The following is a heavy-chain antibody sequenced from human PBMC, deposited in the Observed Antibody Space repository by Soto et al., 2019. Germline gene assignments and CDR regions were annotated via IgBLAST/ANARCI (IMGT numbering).Heavy chain of an antibody. CDR3: IQSRCGGDCLQSYASYYYYGMDV. CDR2: IYWDDDK. Sequence: QITLKESGPTLVKPTQTLTLTCTFSAFSLSTGGVGVGWIRQPPGNALEWLALIYWDDDKRYSPSLRSRLTITKDTSKNQVVLTMNNMDPVDTSTYYCIQSRCGGDCLQSYASYYYYGMDVW. D-gene: IGHD2-21*02. CDR1: AFSLSTGGVG. V-gene: IGHV2-5*02. J-gene: IGHJ6*01.